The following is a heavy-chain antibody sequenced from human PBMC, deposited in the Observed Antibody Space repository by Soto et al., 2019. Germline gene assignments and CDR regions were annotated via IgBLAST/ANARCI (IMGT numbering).Heavy chain of an antibody. Sequence: VHLVESGGGVVQPGRSLRLSCAASRFTFNNYGMHWVRQAPGKGLEWVAVIWYDGSNQYYADSVKGRFTISRDNSKNTLYLQMNSLRVEDTAVYYCVRDGFGFDYWGQGTLVTVSA. CDR1: RFTFNNYG. D-gene: IGHD3-16*01. J-gene: IGHJ4*02. V-gene: IGHV3-33*01. CDR3: VRDGFGFDY. CDR2: IWYDGSNQ.